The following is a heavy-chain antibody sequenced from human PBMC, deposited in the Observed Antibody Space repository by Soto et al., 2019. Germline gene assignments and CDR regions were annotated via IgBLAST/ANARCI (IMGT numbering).Heavy chain of an antibody. CDR1: GYTFTSYG. V-gene: IGHV1-18*01. J-gene: IGHJ4*02. CDR3: ARDPLRDYVWGSYRSDY. D-gene: IGHD3-16*02. Sequence: PSVKVSCKASGYTFTSYGISWVRQAPGQGLEWMGWISAYNGNANYAQKLQGRVTMTTDTSTSTAYMELRSLRSDDTAVYYCARDPLRDYVWGSYRSDYWGQGTLVTVSS. CDR2: ISAYNGNA.